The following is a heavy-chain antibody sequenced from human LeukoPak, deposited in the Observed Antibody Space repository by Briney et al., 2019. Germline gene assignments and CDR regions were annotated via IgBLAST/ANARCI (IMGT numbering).Heavy chain of an antibody. J-gene: IGHJ4*02. CDR1: GGSISSSSYY. CDR2: IYYSGST. V-gene: IGHV4-39*01. D-gene: IGHD6-19*01. Sequence: SETLSLTCTVSGGSISSSSYYWGWIRQPPGKGLEWIGSIYYSGSTYYNPSLESRVTISVDTSKNQFSLKLSSVTAADTAVYYCARQRGYSSGWFFDYWGQGTLVTVSS. CDR3: ARQRGYSSGWFFDY.